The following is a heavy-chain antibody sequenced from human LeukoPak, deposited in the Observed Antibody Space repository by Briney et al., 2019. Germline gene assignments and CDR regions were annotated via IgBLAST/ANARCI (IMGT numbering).Heavy chain of an antibody. J-gene: IGHJ4*02. CDR2: IIVDNGNT. CDR1: GYTFTSYG. Sequence: ASVKVSCKASGYTFTSYGISGVRQAPGQGLEWMGWIIVDNGNTNNAQKLQGRGTMTTDTSTSTAYMDLRNLRSDDAAVYYCARAVLDDYVWGSYRERNSYYFDYWGQGTLVTVSS. V-gene: IGHV1-18*01. CDR3: ARAVLDDYVWGSYRERNSYYFDY. D-gene: IGHD3-16*02.